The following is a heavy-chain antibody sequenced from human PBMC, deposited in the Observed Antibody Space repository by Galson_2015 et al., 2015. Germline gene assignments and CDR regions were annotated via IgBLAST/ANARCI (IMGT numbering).Heavy chain of an antibody. J-gene: IGHJ4*02. CDR1: GDSVASKSAT. Sequence: CAISGDSVASKSATWDWIRQSPSRGLEWLGRTYLRSRWYYYYAESVKNRITIKPDTSKNQFSLQLNSVTPEDTAVYYCARERWRRDGYESVDSWGQGTLVTVSS. CDR2: TYLRSRWYY. CDR3: ARERWRRDGYESVDS. D-gene: IGHD5-24*01. V-gene: IGHV6-1*01.